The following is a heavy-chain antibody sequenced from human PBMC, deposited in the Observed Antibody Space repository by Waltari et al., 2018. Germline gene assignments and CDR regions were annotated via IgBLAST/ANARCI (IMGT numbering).Heavy chain of an antibody. Sequence: EVQLVESGGGLVQPGGSLRLSCGASGFTFSRYWMSWVRQTPGKGLEWVANINYDGRQKYYVDSVKGRFTISRDNAKNSVYLQMNSLRVEDTAFYYCAKSRGFEYWGQGALITVSS. V-gene: IGHV3-7*01. CDR1: GFTFSRYW. CDR3: AKSRGFEY. J-gene: IGHJ4*02. CDR2: INYDGRQK. D-gene: IGHD2-2*01.